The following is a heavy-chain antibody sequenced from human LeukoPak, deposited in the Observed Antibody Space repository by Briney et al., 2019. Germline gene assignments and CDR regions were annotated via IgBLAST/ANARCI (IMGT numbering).Heavy chain of an antibody. V-gene: IGHV4-39*01. J-gene: IGHJ4*02. CDR1: GGSFSGYY. CDR2: IYYSGST. CDR3: ARHTGNLRITMVRGVIGYFDY. Sequence: PSETLSLTCAVYGGSFSGYYWGWIRQPPGKGLEWIGSIYYSGSTYYNPSLKSRVTISVDTSKNQFSLKLSSVTAADTAVYYCARHTGNLRITMVRGVIGYFDYWGQGTLVTVSS. D-gene: IGHD3-10*01.